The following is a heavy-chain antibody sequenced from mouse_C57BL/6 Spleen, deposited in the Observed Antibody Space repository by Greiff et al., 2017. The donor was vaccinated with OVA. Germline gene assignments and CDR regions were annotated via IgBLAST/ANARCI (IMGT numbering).Heavy chain of an antibody. V-gene: IGHV7-3*01. D-gene: IGHD1-1*01. J-gene: IGHJ3*01. CDR2: IRNKANGYTT. Sequence: EVKLVESGGGLVQPGGSLSLSCAASGFTFTDYYMSWVRQPPGKALEWLGFIRNKANGYTTEYSASVKGRFTISRDNSQIILYLQMNALRAEDSATYYCARSLNYYGSSYAWFAYWGQGTLVTVSA. CDR1: GFTFTDYY. CDR3: ARSLNYYGSSYAWFAY.